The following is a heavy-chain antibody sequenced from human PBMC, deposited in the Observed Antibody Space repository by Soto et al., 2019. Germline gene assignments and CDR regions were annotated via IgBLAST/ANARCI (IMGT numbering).Heavy chain of an antibody. D-gene: IGHD2-15*01. CDR3: AKDRNKHSHPGGAFDI. CDR2: ISWNSGDI. J-gene: IGHJ3*02. V-gene: IGHV3-9*01. Sequence: EVQLVESGGGLVQPGRSLRLSCAASGFTFDDYAMHWVRQAPGKGLEWVSGISWNSGDIGYADSVKGRFTSSRDNAQNSPYLQMDRLRAEEPALYYCAKDRNKHSHPGGAFDIWGQGTMVTVSS. CDR1: GFTFDDYA.